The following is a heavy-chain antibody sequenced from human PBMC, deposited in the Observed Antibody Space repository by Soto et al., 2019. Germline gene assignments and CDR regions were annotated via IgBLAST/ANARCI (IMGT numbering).Heavy chain of an antibody. CDR3: ARAPNRYEYDFWSGYWAY. CDR2: IIPIFGTA. D-gene: IGHD3-3*01. V-gene: IGHV1-69*13. Sequence: SVKVSCKASGGTFSSYAISWVRQAPGQGLEWMGGIIPIFGTANYAQKFQGRVTITADESTSTAYMELSSLRSEDTAVHYCARAPNRYEYDFWSGYWAYWGQGTLVTVSS. J-gene: IGHJ4*02. CDR1: GGTFSSYA.